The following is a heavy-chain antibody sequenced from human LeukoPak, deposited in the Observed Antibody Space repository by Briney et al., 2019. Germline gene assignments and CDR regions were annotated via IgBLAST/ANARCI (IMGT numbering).Heavy chain of an antibody. V-gene: IGHV4-34*01. Sequence: SETLPLTCAVYGGSFSGYYWSWIRQPPGKGLEWVGSIYYSGNTYYNPSLKSRVTISVDTSKNQFSLKLTSVTAADTAVYYCARQTGVGLFILPGGRGTLVTVSS. CDR1: GGSFSGYY. J-gene: IGHJ4*02. CDR2: IYYSGNT. D-gene: IGHD3-3*01. CDR3: ARQTGVGLFILP.